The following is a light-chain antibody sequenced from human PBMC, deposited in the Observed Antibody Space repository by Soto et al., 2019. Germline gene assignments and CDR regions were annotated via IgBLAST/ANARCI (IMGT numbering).Light chain of an antibody. CDR1: QSISTW. V-gene: IGKV1-5*01. Sequence: DLQMTQSPSTLSASVGDRVTITCRASQSISTWLAWYQQKPGKAPKLLIYDASNLQSGVPSRFSGSGSGTEFTLTISSLQPDDFATYYCQQYNSYSRTFGQGTKLEIK. CDR2: DAS. J-gene: IGKJ2*01. CDR3: QQYNSYSRT.